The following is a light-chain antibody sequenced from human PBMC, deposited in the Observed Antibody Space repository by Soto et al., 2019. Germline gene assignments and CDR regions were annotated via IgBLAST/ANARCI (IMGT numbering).Light chain of an antibody. J-gene: IGLJ1*01. CDR1: SRDVGSYNL. CDR3: CSYAGISTYYV. CDR2: GGT. Sequence: QSVLTQPASVSGSPGQSITISCTGTSRDVGSYNLVSWYQQHPGEAPTLMIYGGTKRPSGVSNRFSGSKSGNTASPTISGLQAEDEADYHCCSYAGISTYYVFGTGTKLTVL. V-gene: IGLV2-23*01.